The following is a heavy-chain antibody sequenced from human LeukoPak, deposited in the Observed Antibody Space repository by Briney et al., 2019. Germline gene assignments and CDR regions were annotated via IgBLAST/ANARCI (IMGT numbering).Heavy chain of an antibody. Sequence: PSETLSLTXAVYGGSFSGYYWSWIRQPPGKGLEWIGEINHSGSTNYNPSLKSRATISVDTSKNQFSLKLSSVTAADTAVYYYARGASFNTPVMYYWGQGTLVTVSS. V-gene: IGHV4-34*01. CDR2: INHSGST. D-gene: IGHD3-16*01. J-gene: IGHJ4*02. CDR1: GGSFSGYY. CDR3: ARGASFNTPVMYY.